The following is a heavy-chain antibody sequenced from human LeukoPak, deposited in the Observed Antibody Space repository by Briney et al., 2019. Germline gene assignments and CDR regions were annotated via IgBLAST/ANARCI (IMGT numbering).Heavy chain of an antibody. D-gene: IGHD2-21*01. CDR1: GFTFSTSW. CDR3: ARIIERNNYGGPYYWYFDL. CDR2: MNHDGSEK. Sequence: PGGSLRLSCVDSGFTFSTSWMSWVRQAPGKGLEWVANMNHDGSEKYYVDFVKGRFTISRDNARNSLYLQMNSLGVEDTAVYYCARIIERNNYGGPYYWYFDLWGRGLLVTVSS. V-gene: IGHV3-7*01. J-gene: IGHJ2*01.